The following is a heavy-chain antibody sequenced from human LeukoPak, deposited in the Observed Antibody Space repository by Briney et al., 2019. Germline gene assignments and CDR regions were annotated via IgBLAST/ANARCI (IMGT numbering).Heavy chain of an antibody. V-gene: IGHV4-61*08. CDR3: ARRAVAAVASGGNWFDP. D-gene: IGHD6-19*01. Sequence: SETLSLTRTVSGGSISSGGYYWSWIRQHPGKGLEWIGYIYYTGSTNYNPSLKSRLTISVDTSKNQFSLKLSSVTAADTAVYYCARRAVAAVASGGNWFDPWGQGTLVIVSS. CDR2: IYYTGST. J-gene: IGHJ5*02. CDR1: GGSISSGGYY.